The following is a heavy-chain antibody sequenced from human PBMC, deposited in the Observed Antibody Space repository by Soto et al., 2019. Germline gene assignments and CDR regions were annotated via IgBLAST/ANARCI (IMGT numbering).Heavy chain of an antibody. V-gene: IGHV3-30-3*01. Sequence: QEQLVESGGAVVQPGRSLTLSCAASGFTFSANAMHWVRQAPGKGLEWVAVIAYDGTIKIYRHSVKGRFTISRDDSKSTLYLQMNSLRPEDPAVYYCAREKIKGAPDYLDSWGQGTLVTVSS. CDR1: GFTFSANA. CDR2: IAYDGTIK. J-gene: IGHJ4*02. D-gene: IGHD1-26*01. CDR3: AREKIKGAPDYLDS.